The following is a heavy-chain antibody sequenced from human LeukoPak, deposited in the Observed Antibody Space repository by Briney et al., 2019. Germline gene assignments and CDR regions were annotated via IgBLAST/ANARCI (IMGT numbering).Heavy chain of an antibody. V-gene: IGHV1-46*01. Sequence: ASVTVSFKASGYTFTIYYMHWVRQAPGQGLEWMGIINPSGGSTSYAQKFQGRVTMTRDMSTSTVYMELSSLRSEDTAVYYCARGIAAGRDAFDIWGQGTMVTVSS. J-gene: IGHJ3*02. CDR3: ARGIAAGRDAFDI. CDR2: INPSGGST. CDR1: GYTFTIYY. D-gene: IGHD6-13*01.